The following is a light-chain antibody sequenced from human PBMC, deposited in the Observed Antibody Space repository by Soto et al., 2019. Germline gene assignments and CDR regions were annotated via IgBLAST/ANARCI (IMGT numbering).Light chain of an antibody. CDR2: GTT. Sequence: QAVLTQTPSVAGAPRQRVTISCTGRSANSGAGYDVHWYQHLPGTAPKLLIYGTTNRPSGVPDRFSGSKSGSSASLAITGLQAEDEADYYCHSYDSSLSASVFGAGTKVTVL. CDR1: SANSGAGYD. V-gene: IGLV1-40*01. CDR3: HSYDSSLSASV. J-gene: IGLJ1*01.